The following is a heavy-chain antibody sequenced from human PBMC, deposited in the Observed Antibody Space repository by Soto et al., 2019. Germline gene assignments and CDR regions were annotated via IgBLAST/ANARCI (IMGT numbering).Heavy chain of an antibody. CDR3: ARAYVFITMVRGVHGGHGMDV. D-gene: IGHD3-10*01. Sequence: GASVKVSCKASGYTFTGYYMHWVRQAPGQGLEWMGWINPNSGGTNYAQKFQGRVTMTRDTSISTAYMELSRLRSDDTAVYYCARAYVFITMVRGVHGGHGMDVWGQGTTVTVSS. V-gene: IGHV1-2*02. CDR1: GYTFTGYY. J-gene: IGHJ6*02. CDR2: INPNSGGT.